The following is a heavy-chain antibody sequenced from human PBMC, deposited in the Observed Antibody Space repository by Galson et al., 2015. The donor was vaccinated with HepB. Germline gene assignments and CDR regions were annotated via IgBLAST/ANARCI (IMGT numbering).Heavy chain of an antibody. CDR2: IYTSGST. D-gene: IGHD3-22*01. CDR1: GGSISSYY. J-gene: IGHJ3*02. Sequence: ETLSLTCTVSGGSISSYYWSWIRQPAGKGLEWIGRIYTSGSTNYNPSLKSRVTMSVDTSKNQFSLKLSSVTAADTAVYYCARDAYYYDSSGYNKLDAFDIWGQGTMVTVSS. V-gene: IGHV4-4*07. CDR3: ARDAYYYDSSGYNKLDAFDI.